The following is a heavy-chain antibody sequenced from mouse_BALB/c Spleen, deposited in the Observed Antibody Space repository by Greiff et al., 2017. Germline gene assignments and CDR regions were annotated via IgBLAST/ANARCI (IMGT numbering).Heavy chain of an antibody. CDR3: ARVDMITYAMDY. V-gene: IGHV1-9*01. D-gene: IGHD2-4*01. J-gene: IGHJ4*01. Sequence: VQLQQSGAELMKPGASVKISCKATGYTFSSYWIEWVKQRPGHGLEWIGEILPGSGSTNYNEKFKGKATFTADTSSNTAYMQLSSLTSADSAVYYCARVDMITYAMDYWGQGTSVTVSS. CDR2: ILPGSGST. CDR1: GYTFSSYW.